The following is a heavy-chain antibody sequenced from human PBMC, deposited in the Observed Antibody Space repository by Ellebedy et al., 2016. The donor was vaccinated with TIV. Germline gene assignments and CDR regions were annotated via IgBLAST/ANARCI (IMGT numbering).Heavy chain of an antibody. Sequence: GESLKISCAASGFTFSSYAMSWVRQAPGQGLEWVSTISHTGSRTYYADSVEGRFTISRDNSKKTLYLQMNSLRAEDTAIYYCAKGRVGGSDSSAPRYYFDYWGLGTLVTVSS. CDR2: ISHTGSRT. CDR1: GFTFSSYA. J-gene: IGHJ4*02. V-gene: IGHV3-23*01. CDR3: AKGRVGGSDSSAPRYYFDY. D-gene: IGHD3-22*01.